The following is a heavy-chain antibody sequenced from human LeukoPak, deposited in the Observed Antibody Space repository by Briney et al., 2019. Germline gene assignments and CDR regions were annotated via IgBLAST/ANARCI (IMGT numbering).Heavy chain of an antibody. CDR1: GGSISSGSYY. CDR3: ARWGGSGSYAYFDY. J-gene: IGHJ4*02. CDR2: IYTSGST. V-gene: IGHV4-61*02. Sequence: SETLSLTCTVSGGSISSGSYYWSWIRQPAGKGLEWIGRIYTSGSTNYNPSLKSRVTISVDTSKNQFSLKLSSVTAADTAVYYCARWGGSGSYAYFDYWGQGTLVTVSS. D-gene: IGHD3-10*01.